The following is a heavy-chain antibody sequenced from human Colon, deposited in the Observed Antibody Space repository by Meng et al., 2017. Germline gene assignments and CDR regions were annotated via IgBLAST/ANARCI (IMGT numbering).Heavy chain of an antibody. J-gene: IGHJ4*01. Sequence: EGRLVESGGVLVKPGESLGPSCAASGFTFGGFSLSWVRQAPGKGLEWVSSITGDSTYIYYADSVKGRFTVSRDNAKNSLYLQMNSLRADDTAVYYCTRGWMPEWGQGTLVTVSS. CDR1: GFTFGGFS. D-gene: IGHD2-2*01. V-gene: IGHV3-21*01. CDR2: ITGDSTYI. CDR3: TRGWMPE.